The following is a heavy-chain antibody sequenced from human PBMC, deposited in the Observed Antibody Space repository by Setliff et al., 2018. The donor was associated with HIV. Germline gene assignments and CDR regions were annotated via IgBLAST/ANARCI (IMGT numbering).Heavy chain of an antibody. CDR1: GGTFTNYY. D-gene: IGHD3-3*01. Sequence: PSETLSLTCTLYGGTFTNYYWSWVCQAPGQGLEWLGHIYASGRTNYSPSLMSRITISVDTSRNQFSLKLSSVTAADTAIYYCARARDFSSGQDNWGQGTLVTVSS. J-gene: IGHJ4*02. CDR3: ARARDFSSGQDN. V-gene: IGHV4-4*08. CDR2: IYASGRT.